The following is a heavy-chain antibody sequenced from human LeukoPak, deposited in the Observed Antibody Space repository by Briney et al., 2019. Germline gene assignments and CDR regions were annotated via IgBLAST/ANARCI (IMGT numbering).Heavy chain of an antibody. CDR3: AKVPLIAAPKHFDY. CDR1: EFTFSSYA. Sequence: GGSLRLSCAASEFTFSSYAMSWVRQAPGKGLEWVSAISGSGGRTYYADSVKGRFTISRDNSKNTLYLQMDRLRAEDTAVYYCAKVPLIAAPKHFDYWGQGTLVTVSS. V-gene: IGHV3-23*01. CDR2: ISGSGGRT. J-gene: IGHJ4*02. D-gene: IGHD6-13*01.